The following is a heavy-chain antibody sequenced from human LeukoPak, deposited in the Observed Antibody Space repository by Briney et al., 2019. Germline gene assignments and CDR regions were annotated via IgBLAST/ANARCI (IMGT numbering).Heavy chain of an antibody. V-gene: IGHV1-46*01. J-gene: IGHJ4*02. D-gene: IGHD1-1*01. CDR2: INPSGGST. CDR1: GYPFTGYY. Sequence: ASVKVSCKASGYPFTGYYMHWVRQAPGQGLEWMGIINPSGGSTSYAQKFQGRVTMTRDTSTSTVYMELSSLRSEDTAVYYCARGGSSWNDRLDPDYWGQGTLVTVSS. CDR3: ARGGSSWNDRLDPDY.